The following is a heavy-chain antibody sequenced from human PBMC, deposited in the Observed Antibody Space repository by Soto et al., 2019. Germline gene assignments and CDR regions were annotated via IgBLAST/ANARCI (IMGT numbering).Heavy chain of an antibody. V-gene: IGHV1-2*02. J-gene: IGHJ4*02. CDR2: INPNSGGT. CDR3: ARAKWLQISDAY. D-gene: IGHD5-12*01. Sequence: VASVKVSGKASGYTFTGYYMHWVRQAPGQGLEWMGWINPNSGGTNYPQKFQGRVTMTRATSISTAYMELSRLRSDDTAVYYCARAKWLQISDAYWGQGTRGTVS. CDR1: GYTFTGYY.